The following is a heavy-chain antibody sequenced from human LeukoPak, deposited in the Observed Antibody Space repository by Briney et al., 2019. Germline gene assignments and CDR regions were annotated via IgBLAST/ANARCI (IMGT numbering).Heavy chain of an antibody. Sequence: GGSLRLSCAASGFTFSSYAMHWVRQAPGKGLEWVAVISYDGSNKYYADSVKGRFTISRDNSKNTLYLQMNSLRAEDTAVYYCASLSIAAAGTYAFDIWGQGTMVTVSS. CDR1: GFTFSSYA. D-gene: IGHD6-13*01. CDR3: ASLSIAAAGTYAFDI. CDR2: ISYDGSNK. J-gene: IGHJ3*02. V-gene: IGHV3-30*04.